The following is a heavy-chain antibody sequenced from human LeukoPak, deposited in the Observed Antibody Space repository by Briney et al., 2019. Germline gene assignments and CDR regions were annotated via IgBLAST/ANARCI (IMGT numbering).Heavy chain of an antibody. CDR3: ARGVYIAAAQYAY. CDR2: IYYSGST. J-gene: IGHJ4*02. CDR1: GGSISSYY. V-gene: IGHV4-59*01. Sequence: PSETLSLTCTVSGGSISSYYWSWIRQPPGKGLEWIGYIYYSGSTNYNPSLKSRVTISVDTSKNQFSLKLSSVTAADTAVYYCARGVYIAAAQYAYWGQGTLVTVSS. D-gene: IGHD6-13*01.